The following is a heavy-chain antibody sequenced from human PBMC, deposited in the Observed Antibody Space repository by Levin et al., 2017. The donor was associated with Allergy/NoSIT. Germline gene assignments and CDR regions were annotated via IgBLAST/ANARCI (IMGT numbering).Heavy chain of an antibody. CDR3: ARVPVDTAIDY. V-gene: IGHV3-21*01. CDR2: ISSSSSYI. CDR1: GFTFSSYS. J-gene: IGHJ4*02. D-gene: IGHD5-18*01. Sequence: GESLKISCAASGFTFSSYSMNWVRQAPGKGLEWVSSISSSSSYIYYADSVKGRFTISRDNAKNSLYLQMNSLRAEDTAVYYCARVPVDTAIDYWGQGTLVTVSS.